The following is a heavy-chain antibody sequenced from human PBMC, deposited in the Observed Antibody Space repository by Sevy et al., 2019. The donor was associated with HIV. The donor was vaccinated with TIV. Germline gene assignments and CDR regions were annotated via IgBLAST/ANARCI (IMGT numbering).Heavy chain of an antibody. CDR3: ARDGGGSGSLDY. J-gene: IGHJ4*02. Sequence: SQTLSLTCTVSGGSISSYYWSWIRQPPGKGLDWIGYIYYSGSTNYNPSLKSRVTISVDTSKNQFSLKLSSVTAADTAVYYCARDGGGSGSLDYWGQGTLVTVSS. D-gene: IGHD3-10*01. CDR2: IYYSGST. CDR1: GGSISSYY. V-gene: IGHV4-59*01.